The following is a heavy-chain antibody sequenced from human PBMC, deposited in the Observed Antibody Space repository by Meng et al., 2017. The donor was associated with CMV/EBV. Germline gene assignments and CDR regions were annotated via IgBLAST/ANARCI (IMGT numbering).Heavy chain of an antibody. Sequence: LSCQASGFSFTASWMSWVRPAPGTGLEWVGRIQKIRDGGTTDFAAPVEGRFTMSRDDSENTLYLQMNSLRSEDTAVYFCIREWYGEFSWGQGTLVTVSS. CDR3: IREWYGEFS. V-gene: IGHV3-15*01. J-gene: IGHJ5*02. CDR2: IQKIRDGGTT. CDR1: GFSFTASW. D-gene: IGHD3-10*01.